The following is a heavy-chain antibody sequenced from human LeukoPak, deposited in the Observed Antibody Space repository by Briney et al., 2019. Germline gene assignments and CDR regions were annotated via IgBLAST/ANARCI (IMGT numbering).Heavy chain of an antibody. Sequence: SETLSLTCTVSGGSISSGSYYWSWIRQPAGKGLEWIGRIYTSGSTNYNPSLKSRVTISVDTSKNQFSLKLSSVTAADTAVYYCGRTKGPYYMDVWGKGTTVTVSS. D-gene: IGHD2-8*01. CDR3: GRTKGPYYMDV. V-gene: IGHV4-61*02. J-gene: IGHJ6*03. CDR1: GGSISSGSYY. CDR2: IYTSGST.